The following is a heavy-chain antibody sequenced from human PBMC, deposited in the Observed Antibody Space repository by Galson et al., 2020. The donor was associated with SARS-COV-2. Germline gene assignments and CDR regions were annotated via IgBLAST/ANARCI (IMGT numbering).Heavy chain of an antibody. CDR2: MSHSAGA. CDR1: GGSVSSGGYY. CDR3: ARRSFNIAAGGYYFDY. V-gene: IGHV4-31*11. D-gene: IGHD6-25*01. Sequence: ASETLSLTCAVSGGSVSSGGYYWSWIRQYPAKGLEWIGHMSHSAGADYNPSLKSRLTLSVDTSKNQFSLRLRSVTAADTAVYFCARRSFNIAAGGYYFDYWGQGSLVTVSS. J-gene: IGHJ4*02.